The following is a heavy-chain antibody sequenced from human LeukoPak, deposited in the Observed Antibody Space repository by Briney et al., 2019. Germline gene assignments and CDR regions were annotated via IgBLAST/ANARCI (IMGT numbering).Heavy chain of an antibody. Sequence: GGSLRLSCAASGFTFSDYYMSWIRQAPGKGLEWVSYISSGGGTIYYADSVKGRFAISRGNAKNSLYLQMNSLRAEDTAVYYCARFEHYYGSGSYPPDYWGQGTLVTVSS. D-gene: IGHD3-10*01. V-gene: IGHV3-11*01. CDR2: ISSGGGTI. CDR1: GFTFSDYY. J-gene: IGHJ4*02. CDR3: ARFEHYYGSGSYPPDY.